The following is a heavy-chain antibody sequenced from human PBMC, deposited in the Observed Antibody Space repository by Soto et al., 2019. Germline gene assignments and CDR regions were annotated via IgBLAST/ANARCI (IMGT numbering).Heavy chain of an antibody. Sequence: EVQLVESGGGLVQPGRSLRLSCAASGFTFDDYAMHWVRQAPGKGLEWVSGISWNSGSIGYADSVKGRFTISRDNAKNSLYLQMNSLRAEDTALYYCAKAGDYGGPHNWLDPWGQGTLVTVSS. CDR2: ISWNSGSI. CDR1: GFTFDDYA. V-gene: IGHV3-9*01. CDR3: AKAGDYGGPHNWLDP. D-gene: IGHD4-17*01. J-gene: IGHJ5*02.